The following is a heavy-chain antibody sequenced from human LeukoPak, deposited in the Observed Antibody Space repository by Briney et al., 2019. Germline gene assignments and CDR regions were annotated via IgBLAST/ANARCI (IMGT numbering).Heavy chain of an antibody. CDR3: ARGVGDYGDFAFDY. D-gene: IGHD4-17*01. CDR2: IYPDDSDT. Sequence: RGESLKISCKGSGYSFTNYWIGWVRQMPGKGLEWMGIIYPDDSDTRYSPSFQGQVTISADKSISTAYLQWSSLKASDIAMYYCARGVGDYGDFAFDYWGQGTLVTVSS. V-gene: IGHV5-51*01. J-gene: IGHJ4*02. CDR1: GYSFTNYW.